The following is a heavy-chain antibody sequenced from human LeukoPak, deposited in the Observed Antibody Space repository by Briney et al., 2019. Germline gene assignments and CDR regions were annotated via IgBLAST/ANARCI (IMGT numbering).Heavy chain of an antibody. CDR3: ARTPYYDFWSGYYGDLYFDY. CDR1: GYTFTGYY. Sequence: ASVKVSCKASGYTFTGYYMHWVRQAPGQGLEWMGWINPNSGGTNYAQRFQGRVTMTRDTSISTAYMELSRLRSDDTAVYYCARTPYYDFWSGYYGDLYFDYWGQGTLVTVSS. D-gene: IGHD3-3*01. J-gene: IGHJ4*02. CDR2: INPNSGGT. V-gene: IGHV1-2*02.